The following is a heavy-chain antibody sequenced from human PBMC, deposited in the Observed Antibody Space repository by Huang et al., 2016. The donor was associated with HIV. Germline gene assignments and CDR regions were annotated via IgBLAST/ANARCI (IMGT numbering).Heavy chain of an antibody. CDR3: ARQHSGYHVFDI. CDR1: GYSFASYW. CDR2: SYPADSDT. V-gene: IGHV5-51*01. J-gene: IGHJ3*02. D-gene: IGHD5-12*01. Sequence: EVHLEQSEAEVKKPGESLKISCRVSGYSFASYWIGWVRQMPGRGLEWMCVSYPADSDTKYSPSFKGHVIMSVDKSLNTAYLQWRALRASDSGTFYCARQHSGYHVFDIWGQGTTITVS.